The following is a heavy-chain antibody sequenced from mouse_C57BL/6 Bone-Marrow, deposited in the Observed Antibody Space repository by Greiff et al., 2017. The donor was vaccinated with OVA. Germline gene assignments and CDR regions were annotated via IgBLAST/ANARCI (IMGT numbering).Heavy chain of an antibody. CDR3: ARVGTTVDAWFAY. CDR1: GYTFTDYY. J-gene: IGHJ3*01. V-gene: IGHV1-76*01. D-gene: IGHD1-1*01. CDR2: IYPGSGNT. Sequence: QVQLKQSGAELVRPGASVKLSCKASGYTFTDYYINWVKQRPGQGLEWIARIYPGSGNTYYNEKFKGKATLTAEKSSSTAYMQLSSLTSEDSAVYFCARVGTTVDAWFAYWGQGTLVTVSA.